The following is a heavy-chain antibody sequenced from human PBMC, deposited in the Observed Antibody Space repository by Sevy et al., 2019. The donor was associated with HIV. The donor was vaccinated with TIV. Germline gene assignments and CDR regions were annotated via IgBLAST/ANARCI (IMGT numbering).Heavy chain of an antibody. V-gene: IGHV3-48*01. J-gene: IGHJ6*02. CDR1: GFTFSSYS. Sequence: GGSLRLSCVGSGFTFSSYSMNWVRQAPGKGLEWLSYMNSITSTIYYADSVKGQFTIYRDNAKNSVSLQMHSLRAEDTAVYYCARNGGYADYGMDVWGQGTTVTVSS. D-gene: IGHD2-2*01. CDR2: MNSITSTI. CDR3: ARNGGYADYGMDV.